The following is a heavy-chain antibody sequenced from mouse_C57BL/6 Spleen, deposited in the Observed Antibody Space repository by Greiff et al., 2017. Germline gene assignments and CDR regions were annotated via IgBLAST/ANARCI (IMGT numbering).Heavy chain of an antibody. V-gene: IGHV5-9-1*02. Sequence: DVMLVESGEGLVKPGGSLKLSCAASGFTFSSYAMSWVRQTPEKRLEWVAYISSGGDYIYCADTVKGRFTISRDNARNTLYLQMSSLKSEDTAMYYCTRDGNYYFDYWGQGTTLTVSS. D-gene: IGHD2-1*01. CDR1: GFTFSSYA. CDR2: ISSGGDYI. CDR3: TRDGNYYFDY. J-gene: IGHJ2*01.